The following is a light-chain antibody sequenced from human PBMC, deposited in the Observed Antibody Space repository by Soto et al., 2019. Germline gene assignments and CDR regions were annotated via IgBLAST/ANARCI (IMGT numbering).Light chain of an antibody. CDR1: QSVSSY. V-gene: IGKV3-11*01. J-gene: IGKJ1*01. CDR2: DAS. CDR3: QQRSNWPSGT. Sequence: EIVLTQSPATLSLSPGERATLSCRASQSVSSYLAWYQQKPGQAPSLLIYDASNRATGIPARFSGSGSGTDFTLTISRLEPEGFAVYYCQQRSNWPSGTFGQGTKVEIK.